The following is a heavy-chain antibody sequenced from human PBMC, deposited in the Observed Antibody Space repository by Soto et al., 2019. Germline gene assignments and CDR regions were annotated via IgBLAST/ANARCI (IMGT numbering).Heavy chain of an antibody. Sequence: QVQLVESGGGVVQPGMSLRLSCAASGLIFSGYGMHWVRQAPGRGLEWVAVIWDDGSTKYYADSLKGRFIISRDNSKHVLYLQMNSLRVEDTAVYYCARGRAGFFESFDFWGQGTLVTVSS. V-gene: IGHV3-33*01. CDR3: ARGRAGFFESFDF. J-gene: IGHJ4*02. CDR1: GLIFSGYG. CDR2: IWDDGSTK. D-gene: IGHD3-3*01.